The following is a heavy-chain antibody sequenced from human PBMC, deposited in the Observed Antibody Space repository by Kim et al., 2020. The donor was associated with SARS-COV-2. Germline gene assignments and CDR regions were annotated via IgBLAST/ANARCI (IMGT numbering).Heavy chain of an antibody. V-gene: IGHV3-30*02. D-gene: IGHD2-21*02. Sequence: KGRFTISRDNSKNTLYLQMNSLRAEDTAVYYCAKVGSVVVTATRNDAFDICGQGTMVTVSS. CDR3: AKVGSVVVTATRNDAFDI. J-gene: IGHJ3*02.